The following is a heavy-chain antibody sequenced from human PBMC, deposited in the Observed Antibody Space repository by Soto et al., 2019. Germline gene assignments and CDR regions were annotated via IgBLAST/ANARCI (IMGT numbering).Heavy chain of an antibody. CDR1: GDSINSDKDY. CDR2: IYYGGNT. D-gene: IGHD3-9*01. J-gene: IGHJ4*02. Sequence: QLQLQESGPGLVKPSETLSLTCSVSGDSINSDKDYWGWIRQPPGKGLEWIGSIYYGGNTYSNPSLQTRVTISLDKSKSQFSLKLNSETAADSAVYFGARLEGLATISYYFDFWGQGALVTVSS. V-gene: IGHV4-39*01. CDR3: ARLEGLATISYYFDF.